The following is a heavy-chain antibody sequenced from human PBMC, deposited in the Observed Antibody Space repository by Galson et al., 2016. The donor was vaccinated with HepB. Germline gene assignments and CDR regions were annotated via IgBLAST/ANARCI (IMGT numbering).Heavy chain of an antibody. V-gene: IGHV3-21*01. CDR3: ARMRYSSGWLDGFDI. J-gene: IGHJ3*02. CDR1: GFTLGNYA. Sequence: SLRLSCAASGFTLGNYAMAWVRQAPGKGLEWVSSISSGSSYTYYADSVKGRFTISRDNARNSLYLQMNSLRVEDTAVYYCARMRYSSGWLDGFDIWGQGTMVTVSS. CDR2: ISSGSSYT. D-gene: IGHD6-19*01.